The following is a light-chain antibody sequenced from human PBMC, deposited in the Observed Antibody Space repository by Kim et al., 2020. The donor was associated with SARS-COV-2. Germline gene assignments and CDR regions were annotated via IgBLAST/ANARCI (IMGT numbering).Light chain of an antibody. Sequence: SVRDRATSTCHASQDITRLVIWYQHKPGKAHQLLLYDAANSETGVASRFSGSGAGTHFTPLIRSLQPEDIATHYCKQYGNPPLFTFGPGTKVYSK. CDR2: DAA. CDR3: KQYGNPPLFT. CDR1: QDITRL. V-gene: IGKV1-33*01. J-gene: IGKJ3*01.